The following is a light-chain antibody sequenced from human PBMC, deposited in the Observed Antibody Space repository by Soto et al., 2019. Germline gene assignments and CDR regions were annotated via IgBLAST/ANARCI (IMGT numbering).Light chain of an antibody. V-gene: IGKV3-15*01. CDR3: QQYSSWLWT. Sequence: IVMTQSPATLSVSPGERANLSCRPSQSVGTKLAWYQQTPGQAPRLLIYGASNRATGVPARISGSVSGTEFTLTIASLQSEDFAVYYCQQYSSWLWTFGQGTKVDIK. J-gene: IGKJ1*01. CDR1: QSVGTK. CDR2: GAS.